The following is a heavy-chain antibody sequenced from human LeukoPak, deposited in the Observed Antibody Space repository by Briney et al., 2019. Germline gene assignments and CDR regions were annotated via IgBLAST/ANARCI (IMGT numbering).Heavy chain of an antibody. V-gene: IGHV3-13*01. CDR2: IGSGGDT. Sequence: GGSLRLSCAGSGFSFSSYDMLWVRQATGKGLEWISAIGSGGDTYYAGSVKGRFTISRESAKNSFYLQMNSLSAGDTAVYFCARAVAGTDEIDSWGQGTLVTVSS. J-gene: IGHJ4*02. CDR3: ARAVAGTDEIDS. D-gene: IGHD6-19*01. CDR1: GFSFSSYD.